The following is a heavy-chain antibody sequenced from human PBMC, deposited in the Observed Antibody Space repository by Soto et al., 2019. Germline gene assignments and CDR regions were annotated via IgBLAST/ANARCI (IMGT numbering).Heavy chain of an antibody. Sequence: QITLKESGPTLVKPTQTLTLTCTFSGFSLSTSGVGVGWIRQPQGKALEWLALIYWDHDKRYRQSLKSRLTIPKDTSSNQVVLTVNNIDAVDTATYSCTHNGGGSRGFTLWGQGTLVTVSS. V-gene: IGHV2-5*02. J-gene: IGHJ4*02. CDR2: IYWDHDK. D-gene: IGHD5-12*01. CDR1: GFSLSTSGVG. CDR3: THNGGGSRGFTL.